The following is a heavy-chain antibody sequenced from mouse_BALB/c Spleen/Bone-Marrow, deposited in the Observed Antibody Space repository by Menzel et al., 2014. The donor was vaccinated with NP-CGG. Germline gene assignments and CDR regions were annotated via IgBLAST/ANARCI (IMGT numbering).Heavy chain of an antibody. J-gene: IGHJ2*01. CDR2: ISSGGSYT. V-gene: IGHV5-9-4*01. CDR1: GFTFSYYG. D-gene: IGHD3-1*01. Sequence: EVMLVESGGGLVKPGGSLKLSCAASGFTFSYYGMSWVRQSPEKRLEWVAEISSGGSYTYYPDTVTGRFTISRDNAKNTLYLEMSSLGSEDTAMYYCARDSSGYFDYWGQGTTLTVSS. CDR3: ARDSSGYFDY.